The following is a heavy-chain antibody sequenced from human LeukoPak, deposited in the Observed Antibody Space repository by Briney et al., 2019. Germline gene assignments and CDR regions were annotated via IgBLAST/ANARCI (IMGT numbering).Heavy chain of an antibody. CDR1: GFTFSSNL. CDR2: INSDGRST. Sequence: PGGSLRLSCAASGFTFSSNLMRWVRQGPGKGLVWVSHINSDGRSTRYADSVKGRFTISRDNAKNTVYLQMNSLRAEDTAVYYCAKSGVEGSGSYDYWGQGTLVTVSS. V-gene: IGHV3-74*01. D-gene: IGHD1-26*01. CDR3: AKSGVEGSGSYDY. J-gene: IGHJ4*02.